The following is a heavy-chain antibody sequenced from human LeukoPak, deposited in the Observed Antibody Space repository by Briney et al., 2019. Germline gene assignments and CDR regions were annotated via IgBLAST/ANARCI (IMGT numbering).Heavy chain of an antibody. J-gene: IGHJ4*02. CDR1: GFTFSSYS. D-gene: IGHD6-13*01. V-gene: IGHV3-48*01. CDR3: ARDGDKYSSSWYASDYFDY. CDR2: ISISSSTI. Sequence: GGSLRLSCAASGFTFSSYSMNWVRQAPGKGLEWVSYISISSSTIYYADSVKGRFTISRDNAKNSLYMQMNSLRAEDTAVYYCARDGDKYSSSWYASDYFDYWGQGTLVTVSS.